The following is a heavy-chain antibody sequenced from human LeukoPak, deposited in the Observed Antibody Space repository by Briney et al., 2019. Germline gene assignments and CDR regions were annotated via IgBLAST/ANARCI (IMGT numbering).Heavy chain of an antibody. CDR1: GXTFSGYY. V-gene: IGHV3-11*03. Sequence: GGSLRLSCAASGXTFSGYYMSWIRQAPGKGLEWVSYISSSGAYRNHADSVKGRFTISRDNSKNTLYLQMNSLRAEDTAVYYCAKMVREFYTISYYFDYWGQGTLVTVSS. J-gene: IGHJ4*02. D-gene: IGHD2-8*01. CDR3: AKMVREFYTISYYFDY. CDR2: ISSSGAYR.